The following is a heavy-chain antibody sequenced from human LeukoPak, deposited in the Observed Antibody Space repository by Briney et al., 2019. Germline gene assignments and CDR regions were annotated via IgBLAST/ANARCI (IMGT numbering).Heavy chain of an antibody. CDR1: GYTFTSYY. Sequence: AGSVKVSCKASGYTFTSYYMHWVRQAPGQGLEWMGIINPSGGSTSYAQKFQGRVTMTRDMSTSTVYMELSSLRSEDTAVYYCARAEFNGGSGFDPWGQGTLVTVSS. CDR3: ARAEFNGGSGFDP. J-gene: IGHJ5*02. CDR2: INPSGGST. V-gene: IGHV1-46*01. D-gene: IGHD6-25*01.